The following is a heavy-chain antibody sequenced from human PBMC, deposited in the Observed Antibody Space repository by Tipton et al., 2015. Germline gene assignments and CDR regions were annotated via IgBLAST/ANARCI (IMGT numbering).Heavy chain of an antibody. D-gene: IGHD1-26*01. Sequence: TLSLTCRVSGGSISSGSYYWSWVRQSAGKGLEWIGRVFSSGGTHYNPSLKSRATISVDRAKNELSLEFTSVTAADTAVYYCARDGADTSWYAGWFDPWGQGTLVTVSS. J-gene: IGHJ5*02. CDR2: VFSSGGT. V-gene: IGHV4-61*02. CDR3: ARDGADTSWYAGWFDP. CDR1: GGSISSGSYY.